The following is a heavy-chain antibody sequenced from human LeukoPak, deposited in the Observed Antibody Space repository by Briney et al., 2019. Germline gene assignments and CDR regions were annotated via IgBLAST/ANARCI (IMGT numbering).Heavy chain of an antibody. CDR2: ISSSGSTI. J-gene: IGHJ4*02. CDR1: GFTFSDSY. Sequence: GGSLRLSCAASGFTFSDSYMSWIRQAPGKGLEYISYISSSGSTIYYADSVKGRFTPSRDNAKTSLSLEMNSLRAEDTAVYCCARVKYSFDYWGQGTLVTVS. CDR3: ARVKYSFDY. V-gene: IGHV3-11*01.